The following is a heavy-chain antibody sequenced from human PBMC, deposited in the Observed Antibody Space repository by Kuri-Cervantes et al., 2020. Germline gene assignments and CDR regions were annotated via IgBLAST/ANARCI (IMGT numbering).Heavy chain of an antibody. CDR2: ISSSSSYI. CDR3: AKRGIAARPFDY. CDR1: GFIFSSYS. V-gene: IGHV3-21*04. Sequence: GESLKISCAASGFIFSSYSMNWVRQAPGKGLEWVSSISSSSSYIYYADSVKGRFTISRDNAKNSLYLQMNSLRAEDTAVYYCAKRGIAARPFDYWGQGTRVTVSS. D-gene: IGHD6-6*01. J-gene: IGHJ4*02.